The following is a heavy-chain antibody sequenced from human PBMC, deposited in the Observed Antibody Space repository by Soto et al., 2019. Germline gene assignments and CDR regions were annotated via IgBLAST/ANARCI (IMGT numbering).Heavy chain of an antibody. V-gene: IGHV4-39*01. CDR1: GGSISSSSYY. CDR2: IYYSGST. Sequence: QLQLQESGPGLVKPSETLSLTCTVSGGSISSSSYYWGWIRQPPGKGLEWIGSIYYSGSTYYNPALKSRVTISVDTSKNRFSLKLSSVTAADTAVYYCARVGSSSSEYYYGMDVWGQGTTVAVSS. J-gene: IGHJ6*02. CDR3: ARVGSSSSEYYYGMDV. D-gene: IGHD6-6*01.